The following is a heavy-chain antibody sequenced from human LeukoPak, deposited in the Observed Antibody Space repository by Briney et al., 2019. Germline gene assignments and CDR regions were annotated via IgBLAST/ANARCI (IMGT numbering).Heavy chain of an antibody. D-gene: IGHD6-6*01. CDR1: GGSISSYY. CDR2: IYTSGST. Sequence: SETLSLTCTVSGGSISSYYWSWIRQPAGKGLEWIGRIYTSGSTNYNPSLKSRVTMSVDTSKNQFSMKLSSVTAADTAVYYCARERYQNSQYSSSSYYYYYYMDVWGKGTTVTVSS. CDR3: ARERYQNSQYSSSSYYYYYYMDV. V-gene: IGHV4-4*07. J-gene: IGHJ6*03.